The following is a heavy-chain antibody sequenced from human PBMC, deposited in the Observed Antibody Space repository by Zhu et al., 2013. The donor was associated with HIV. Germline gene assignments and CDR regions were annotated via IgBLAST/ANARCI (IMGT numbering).Heavy chain of an antibody. J-gene: IGHJ4*02. CDR3: ATTRGEQQLVGFQGDY. Sequence: QVQLVQSGAEVKKPGSSVKVSCKASGGTFSSYAISWVRQAPGQGLEWMGGIIPIFGTANYAQKFQGRVTITADESTSTAYMELSSLRSEDTAVYYCATTRGEQQLVGFQGDYWGQGTLVTVSS. D-gene: IGHD6-13*01. CDR1: GGTFSSYA. V-gene: IGHV1-69*12. CDR2: IIPIFGTA.